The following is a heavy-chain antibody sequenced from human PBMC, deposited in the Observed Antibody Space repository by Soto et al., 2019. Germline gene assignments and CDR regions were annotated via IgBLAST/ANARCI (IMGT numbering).Heavy chain of an antibody. CDR2: ISSSGNT. CDR1: GGSISSGSYY. V-gene: IGHV4-39*01. Sequence: SETLSLTCTVSGGSISSGSYYWGRIRQPPEKGLEWIGSISSSGNTYYSPSLKSRVTISVDTPKNQFSLKLRSVTAADTAVYYCARHGVAVAATSWFDPWGQGTLVTVSS. J-gene: IGHJ5*02. CDR3: ARHGVAVAATSWFDP. D-gene: IGHD2-15*01.